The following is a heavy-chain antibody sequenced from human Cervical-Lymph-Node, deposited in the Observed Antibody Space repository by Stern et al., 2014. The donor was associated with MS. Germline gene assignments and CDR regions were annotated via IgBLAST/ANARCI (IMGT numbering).Heavy chain of an antibody. J-gene: IGHJ4*02. CDR3: ARCRRSVYATFDS. V-gene: IGHV4-31*03. CDR2: IYYYGTS. D-gene: IGHD2/OR15-2a*01. Sequence: QDQLVQSGPGLVKPSQTLSLTCSVSGGSIGSGAYYWNWIRPHPGKGLEWIGYIYYYGTSYNNPSLKSRVTMSVDTSKNQFSLKLTSVTAADTAVYYCARCRRSVYATFDSWGQGTPVTVSS. CDR1: GGSIGSGAYY.